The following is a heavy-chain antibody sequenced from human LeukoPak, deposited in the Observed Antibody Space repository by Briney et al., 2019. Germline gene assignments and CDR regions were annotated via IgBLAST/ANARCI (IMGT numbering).Heavy chain of an antibody. V-gene: IGHV1-8*02. CDR1: GYIFTDYH. D-gene: IGHD3-9*01. CDR2: MNPNSGNT. J-gene: IGHJ6*02. CDR3: ARRPLRYFDWLPPWDYYGMDV. Sequence: ASVKVSCKTSGYIFTDYHMHWVRQATGQGLEWMGWMNPNSGNTGYAQKFQGRVTMTRNTSISTAYMELSSLRSEDTAVYYCARRPLRYFDWLPPWDYYGMDVWGQGTTVTVSS.